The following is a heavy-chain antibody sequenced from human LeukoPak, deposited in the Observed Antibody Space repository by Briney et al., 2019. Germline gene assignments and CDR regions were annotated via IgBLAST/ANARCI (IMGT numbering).Heavy chain of an antibody. CDR2: ISGSGDST. V-gene: IGHV3-23*01. Sequence: GGSLRLSCAASGFIFSSYGMHWVRQAPGKGLEWVSGISGSGDSTYYADSVKGRFTISRDNSKNTLYLQMNSLRAEDTAVYYCARRSGIAVAGAFDYWGQGTLVTVSS. CDR1: GFIFSSYG. D-gene: IGHD6-19*01. CDR3: ARRSGIAVAGAFDY. J-gene: IGHJ4*02.